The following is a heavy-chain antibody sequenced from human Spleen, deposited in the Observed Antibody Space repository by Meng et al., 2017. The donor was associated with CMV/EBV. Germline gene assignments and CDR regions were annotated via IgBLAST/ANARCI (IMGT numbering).Heavy chain of an antibody. J-gene: IGHJ4*02. CDR3: AKTTAAARIYYFDY. CDR1: GFTFDDYA. D-gene: IGHD6-13*01. V-gene: IGHV3-43D*03. CDR2: ISWDGGST. Sequence: GGSLRLSCAASGFTFDDYAMHWVRQAPGKGLEWVSLISWDGGSTYYADSVKGRFTISRDNSKNSVHLQMNSLRAEDTAMYYCAKTTAAARIYYFDYWGQGTLVTVSS.